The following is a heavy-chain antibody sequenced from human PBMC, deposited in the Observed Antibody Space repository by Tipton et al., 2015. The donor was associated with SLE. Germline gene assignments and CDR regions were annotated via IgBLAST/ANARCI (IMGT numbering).Heavy chain of an antibody. CDR2: INHSGST. D-gene: IGHD5-18*01. J-gene: IGHJ4*02. CDR1: GGSFSGYY. V-gene: IGHV4-34*01. Sequence: TLSLTCAVYGGSFSGYYWSWIRQPPGKGLEWIGEINHSGSTNYNPSPKSRVTISVDTSKNQFSLKLSSVTAADTAVYYCALAVKRYSYGPPFDYWGQGTLVTVSS. CDR3: ALAVKRYSYGPPFDY.